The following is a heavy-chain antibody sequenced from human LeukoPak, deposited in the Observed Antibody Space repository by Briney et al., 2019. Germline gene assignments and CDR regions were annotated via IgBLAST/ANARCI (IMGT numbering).Heavy chain of an antibody. CDR3: ARAPRGGSSTRGYYYYGMDV. D-gene: IGHD6-13*01. Sequence: GGSLRLSCAASGFTFSSYEMNWVRQAPGKGLEWVSYISSSGSTIYYADSVKGRFTISRDNAKNSLYLQMNSLRAEDTAVYYCARAPRGGSSTRGYYYYGMDVWGKETTVTVSS. CDR1: GFTFSSYE. J-gene: IGHJ6*04. CDR2: ISSSGSTI. V-gene: IGHV3-48*03.